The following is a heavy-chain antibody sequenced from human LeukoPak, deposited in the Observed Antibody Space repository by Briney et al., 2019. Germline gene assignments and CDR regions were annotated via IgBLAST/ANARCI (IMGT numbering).Heavy chain of an antibody. CDR3: ARSLGYSYGYVFDY. CDR2: ISSSSSYI. CDR1: GFTFSSYS. J-gene: IGHJ4*02. Sequence: AGGSLRLSCAASGFTFSSYSMNWVRQAPGKGLEWVSSISSSSSYIYYADSVKGRFTISRDNAKNSLYLQMNSLRAEDTAVYYCARSLGYSYGYVFDYWGQGTLATVSS. V-gene: IGHV3-21*01. D-gene: IGHD5-18*01.